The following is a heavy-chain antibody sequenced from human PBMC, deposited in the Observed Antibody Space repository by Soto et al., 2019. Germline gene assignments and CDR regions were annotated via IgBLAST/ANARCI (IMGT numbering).Heavy chain of an antibody. V-gene: IGHV3-30-3*01. Sequence: QVQLVESGGGVVQPGRSLRLSCAASGFTFSSYAMHWVRQAPGKGLEWVAVISYDGSNKYYADSVKGRFTISRDNSKNTLYLHMNSLRAEDTAVYYCARAEYYYDSSGPNWFDPWGQGTLVTVSS. CDR1: GFTFSSYA. J-gene: IGHJ5*02. CDR3: ARAEYYYDSSGPNWFDP. CDR2: ISYDGSNK. D-gene: IGHD3-22*01.